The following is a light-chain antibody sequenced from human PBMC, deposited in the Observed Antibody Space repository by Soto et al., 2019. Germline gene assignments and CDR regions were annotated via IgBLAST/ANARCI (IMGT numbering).Light chain of an antibody. Sequence: IVMTQSPATLSVSPGERATLSCRASQSVSSNLAWHQQKPGQAPRLLIYGASNRATGVPARFSGSGSGTEFTLTISSLQSEDFAVYYCQQYNNWPPWTFGQGTKVDNK. V-gene: IGKV3-15*01. J-gene: IGKJ1*01. CDR1: QSVSSN. CDR3: QQYNNWPPWT. CDR2: GAS.